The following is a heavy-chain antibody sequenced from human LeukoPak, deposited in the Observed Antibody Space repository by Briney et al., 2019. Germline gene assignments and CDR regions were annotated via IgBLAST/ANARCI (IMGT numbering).Heavy chain of an antibody. CDR3: ARESKGTFDY. Sequence: KTSETLSLTCTVSGGSISSYYWSWIRQPPGKGLEWIGYIYYSGSTNYNPSLKSRVTISVDTSKNQFSLKLSSVTAADTAVYYCARESKGTFDYWGQGTLVTVSS. D-gene: IGHD3-10*01. V-gene: IGHV4-59*12. CDR2: IYYSGST. J-gene: IGHJ4*02. CDR1: GGSISSYY.